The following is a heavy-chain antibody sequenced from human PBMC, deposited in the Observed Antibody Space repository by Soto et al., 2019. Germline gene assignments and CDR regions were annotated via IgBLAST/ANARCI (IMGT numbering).Heavy chain of an antibody. CDR1: GFTFSSYW. CDR3: ARVKTGSITIFGVVTSSGFDP. Sequence: GGSLRLSCAASGFTFSSYWMSWVRQAPGKGLEWVANIKQDGSEKYYVDSVKGRFTTSRDNAKNSLYLQMNSLRAEDTAVYYCARVKTGSITIFGVVTSSGFDPWGQGTLVTVSS. V-gene: IGHV3-7*03. D-gene: IGHD3-3*01. J-gene: IGHJ5*02. CDR2: IKQDGSEK.